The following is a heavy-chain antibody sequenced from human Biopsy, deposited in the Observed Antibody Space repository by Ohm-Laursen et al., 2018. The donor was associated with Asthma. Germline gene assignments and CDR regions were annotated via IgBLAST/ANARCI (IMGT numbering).Heavy chain of an antibody. CDR2: INYSGST. J-gene: IGHJ5*01. CDR3: ARDLSGYCTSSACYGFDS. Sequence: SQTLSLTCTVSGGSLSSGPYYWSWARQHPGKGLEWIGYINYSGSTFYSPSLESRVTVSVDTSKNQFSLKLSSVTAADTAVYYCARDLSGYCTSSACYGFDSWGQGTLVTVSS. V-gene: IGHV4-31*02. D-gene: IGHD2-8*01. CDR1: GGSLSSGPYY.